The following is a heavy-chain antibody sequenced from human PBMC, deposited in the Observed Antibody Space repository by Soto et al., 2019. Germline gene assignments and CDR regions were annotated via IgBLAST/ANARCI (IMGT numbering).Heavy chain of an antibody. D-gene: IGHD2-2*01. J-gene: IGHJ4*02. CDR3: AREVVPAAQFDY. Sequence: QEQLQESGPGLVKPSETLSLTCTVSGGSVSTDSYYWSWIRQFPGKGLEWIGYIHYSGSNNYNPALKSRITISIDTSKNQFSLKLSSVTAADTAVYYCAREVVPAAQFDYWGQGTRVTVSS. CDR2: IHYSGSN. V-gene: IGHV4-61*01. CDR1: GGSVSTDSYY.